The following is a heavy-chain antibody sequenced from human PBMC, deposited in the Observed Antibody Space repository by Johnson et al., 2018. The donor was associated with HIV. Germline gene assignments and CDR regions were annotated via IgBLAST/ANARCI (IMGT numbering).Heavy chain of an antibody. J-gene: IGHJ3*02. D-gene: IGHD1-26*01. CDR1: GFTFSSYG. CDR2: IRYDGSNK. CDR3: ARDREWELLFGAFDI. Sequence: VQLVESGGGVVQPGGSLRLSCAASGFTFSSYGMHWVRQAPGKGLEWVAFIRYDGSNKYYADSVKGRFSISRDNSNNTLYLQMNSLRPEDTAVYYCARDREWELLFGAFDIWGQGTVVTVSS. V-gene: IGHV3-30*02.